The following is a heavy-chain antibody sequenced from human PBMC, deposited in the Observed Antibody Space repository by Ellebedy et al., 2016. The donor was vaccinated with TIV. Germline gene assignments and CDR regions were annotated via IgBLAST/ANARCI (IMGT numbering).Heavy chain of an antibody. CDR1: GGSISSSSYY. CDR2: IYYSGRT. CDR3: ARDLTTVTRIAAF. V-gene: IGHV4-39*07. J-gene: IGHJ4*02. Sequence: MPSETLSLTCNVSGGSISSSSYYWAWIRQPPGKGLEWIGTIYYSGRTYYNPSLKTRVTISVDTSKNQFSLKLTSVTAADKAVYYCARDLTTVTRIAAFWGQGTLVIVSS. D-gene: IGHD4-17*01.